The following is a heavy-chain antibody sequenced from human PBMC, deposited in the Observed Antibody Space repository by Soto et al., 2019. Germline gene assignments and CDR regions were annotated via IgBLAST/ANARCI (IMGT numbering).Heavy chain of an antibody. D-gene: IGHD6-13*01. CDR1: GFTFENYA. Sequence: PGGSLRLSCVASGFTFENYALSWVRQAPGTGLEWVAVISYDGSNKYYADSVKGRFTISRDNSKNTLYLQMNSLRAEDTAVYYCAKVVSSWYGAYYYYGMDVWGQGTTVTVSS. CDR2: ISYDGSNK. J-gene: IGHJ6*02. V-gene: IGHV3-30*18. CDR3: AKVVSSWYGAYYYYGMDV.